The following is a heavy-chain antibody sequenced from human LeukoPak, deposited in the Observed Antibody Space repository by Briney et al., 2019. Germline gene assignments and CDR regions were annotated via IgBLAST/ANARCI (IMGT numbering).Heavy chain of an antibody. Sequence: SETLSLTRALYVESFTVYYWRCIPAPPGKGLECSGEINHSVITNYNPSLNSRVTISVDTSKNQFSLKMSSVTAADTAVYYCARGLSPRKFWSGYRRSHDAFDIWGQGTMVTVSS. CDR2: INHSVIT. CDR1: VESFTVYY. J-gene: IGHJ3*02. V-gene: IGHV4-34*01. D-gene: IGHD3-3*01. CDR3: ARGLSPRKFWSGYRRSHDAFDI.